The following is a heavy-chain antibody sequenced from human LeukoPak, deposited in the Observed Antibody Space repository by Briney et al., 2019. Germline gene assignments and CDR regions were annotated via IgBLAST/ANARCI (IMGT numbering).Heavy chain of an antibody. CDR3: ARGGEWELHFDY. CDR1: GYTFTGYF. D-gene: IGHD1-26*01. V-gene: IGHV1-2*02. CDR2: INPNSGGT. J-gene: IGHJ4*02. Sequence: ASVKVSCKGSGYTFTGYFIHWVRQAPGQGVEWMGWINPNSGGTNYAQKFQGRVTMTRETSISTAYMELSRLRSDDTAVYYCARGGEWELHFDYWGQGTLLTVS.